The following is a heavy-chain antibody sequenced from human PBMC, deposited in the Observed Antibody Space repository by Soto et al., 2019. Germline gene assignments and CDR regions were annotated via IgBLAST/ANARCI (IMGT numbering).Heavy chain of an antibody. V-gene: IGHV1-46*01. CDR1: GYTFIRYY. CDR3: ARDTNLLTFYHTSGRDKKHSMDV. D-gene: IGHD3-10*01. J-gene: IGHJ6*02. Sequence: QVQLVQSGAEVRKPGASVKVSCKASGYTFIRYYMHWVRQAPGQGLEWMGIINPSVGRTIYAQKFQGRGTMTRDTSTRTVHMELSSPSSEDMAVYYCARDTNLLTFYHTSGRDKKHSMDVWGQGTTVTVSS. CDR2: INPSVGRT.